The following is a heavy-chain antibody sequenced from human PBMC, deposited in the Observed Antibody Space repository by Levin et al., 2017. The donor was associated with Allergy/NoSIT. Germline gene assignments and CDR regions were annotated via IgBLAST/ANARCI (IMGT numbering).Heavy chain of an antibody. J-gene: IGHJ4*02. CDR2: ISASGSPT. CDR1: GFTFEIYG. V-gene: IGHV3-48*04. Sequence: PGGSLRLSCSVSGFTFEIYGMNWVRQAPGKRLEWVSHISASGSPTYYADPVRGRFTISRANAKQSLYLQMTSLRVEDTAVYYCARGLFDFWGQGALVTVSS. D-gene: IGHD5-12*01. CDR3: ARGLFDF.